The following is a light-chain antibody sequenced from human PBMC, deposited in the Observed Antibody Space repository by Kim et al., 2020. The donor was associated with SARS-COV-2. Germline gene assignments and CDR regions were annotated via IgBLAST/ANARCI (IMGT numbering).Light chain of an antibody. CDR1: SSDVGGYNY. J-gene: IGLJ6*01. V-gene: IGLV2-8*01. CDR2: EVS. CDR3: SSYAGSNTRSV. Sequence: QSALTQPPSASGSPGQSVTISCTGTSSDVGGYNYVSWYQQHPGKAPKLMIYEVSKRPSGVPDRFSCSKSGNTASLTVSGLQAEDEADYYCSSYAGSNTRSVFGSGTKVTVL.